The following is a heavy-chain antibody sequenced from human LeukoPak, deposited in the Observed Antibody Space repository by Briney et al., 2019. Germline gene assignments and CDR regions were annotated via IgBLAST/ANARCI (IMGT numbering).Heavy chain of an antibody. V-gene: IGHV3-30-3*01. Sequence: GGSLRLSCAVSGFTFSGYNMHWVRQAPGKGLEWVAVMSYDGSNKFYADSVKGRFTISRDNSKNTLYLQMNSLRAEDTAVYYCATRRYGYYYDSSGYYYRGQGTLVTVSS. CDR1: GFTFSGYN. D-gene: IGHD3-22*01. CDR3: ATRRYGYYYDSSGYYY. CDR2: MSYDGSNK. J-gene: IGHJ4*02.